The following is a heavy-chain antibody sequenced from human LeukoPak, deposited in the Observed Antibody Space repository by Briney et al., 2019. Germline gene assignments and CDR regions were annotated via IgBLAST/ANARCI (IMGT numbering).Heavy chain of an antibody. Sequence: GGSLRLSCAASGFTFSDFWMHWVRQAPGKGLVWVSRINSGGTVTNYADSVKGRFTISRDNSKNTLYLQMNSLRAEDTAVYYCARVGGSGSFYYFDYWGQGTLVTVSS. CDR1: GFTFSDFW. D-gene: IGHD3-10*01. CDR2: INSGGTVT. V-gene: IGHV3-74*01. CDR3: ARVGGSGSFYYFDY. J-gene: IGHJ4*02.